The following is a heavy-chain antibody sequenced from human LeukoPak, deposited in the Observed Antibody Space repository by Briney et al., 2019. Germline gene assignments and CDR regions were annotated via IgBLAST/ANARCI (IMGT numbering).Heavy chain of an antibody. D-gene: IGHD3-22*01. CDR1: GYTFTGYY. V-gene: IGHV1-46*01. CDR3: AKNVRYYDSTGYPYYYYGMDV. J-gene: IGHJ6*02. Sequence: RASVKVSCKASGYTFTGYYMHWVRQAPGQGLEWMGIINPSGGSTSYAQKFQGRVTMTRDTSTSTVYMELSSLRSEDTAVYYCAKNVRYYDSTGYPYYYYGMDVWGQGTTVTVSS. CDR2: INPSGGST.